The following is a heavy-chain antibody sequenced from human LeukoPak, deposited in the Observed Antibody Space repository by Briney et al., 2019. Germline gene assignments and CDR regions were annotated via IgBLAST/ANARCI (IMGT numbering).Heavy chain of an antibody. V-gene: IGHV3-7*01. CDR2: IKHNGDEL. J-gene: IGHJ4*02. CDR3: ARELRTFDS. Sequence: GGSLRLSCAASGFTFSSYWMTWVRQAPGKGLEWVANIKHNGDELNYVDSVEDRFTISRDNAKNSLYLHMTSLRAEDTAVYYWARELRTFDSWGQGTLVTVSS. CDR1: GFTFSSYW. D-gene: IGHD3-16*01.